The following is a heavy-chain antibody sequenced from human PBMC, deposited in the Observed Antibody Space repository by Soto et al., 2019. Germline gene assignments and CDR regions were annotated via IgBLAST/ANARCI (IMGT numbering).Heavy chain of an antibody. CDR3: ARHPEKSWADY. J-gene: IGHJ4*02. CDR1: GGSISSGSYY. CDR2: IYYSGST. V-gene: IGHV4-39*01. Sequence: PSETLSLACTVSGGSISSGSYYWGWIRQPPGKGLEWIGSIYYSGSTYYNPSLKSRVTISVDTSKNQFSLKLSSVTAADTAVYYCARHPEKSWADYWGQGTLVTVSS. D-gene: IGHD6-13*01.